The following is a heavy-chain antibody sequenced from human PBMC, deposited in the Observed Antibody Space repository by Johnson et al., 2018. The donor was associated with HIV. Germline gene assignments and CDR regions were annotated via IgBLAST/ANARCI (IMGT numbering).Heavy chain of an antibody. CDR1: GFTVSRYD. V-gene: IGHV3-13*01. D-gene: IGHD2-2*01. CDR2: IGTAGDT. CDR3: ARGIKYCSSNSCPDAHSWSYAFDI. J-gene: IGHJ3*02. Sequence: VQLVESGGGLVQPGGSLRLSCAASGFTVSRYDMHWVRQATGKGLEWVSAIGTAGDTYYPGSVKGRFTISRENAQNSLYLQMNSLTAGDTAVYYCARGIKYCSSNSCPDAHSWSYAFDIWGQGTMVTVSS.